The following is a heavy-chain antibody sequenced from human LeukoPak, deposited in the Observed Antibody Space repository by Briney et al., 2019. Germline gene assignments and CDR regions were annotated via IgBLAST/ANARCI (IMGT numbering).Heavy chain of an antibody. CDR2: SRNKANSYST. Sequence: AGGSLRLSCAASGFILSDHYVDWVRQAPGKGLEWVVRSRNKANSYSTEYAASVRGRFTVSRDLSKNSVYLQMNSLKTEDTAMYYCTRDESALWGQGTLVTVSS. CDR3: TRDESAL. V-gene: IGHV3-72*01. CDR1: GFILSDHY. J-gene: IGHJ4*02.